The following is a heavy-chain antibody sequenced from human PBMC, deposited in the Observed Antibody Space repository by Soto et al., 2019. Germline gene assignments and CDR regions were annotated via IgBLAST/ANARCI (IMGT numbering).Heavy chain of an antibody. J-gene: IGHJ6*02. D-gene: IGHD1-1*01. Sequence: GASVKVSCKASGGTFSSYAISWVRQAPGQGLEWMGGIIPIFGTANYAQKFQGRVTITADESTSTAYMELSSLRSEDMAVYYCARGNDLPSYYYGLHVWGQATTVTSP. CDR1: GGTFSSYA. CDR3: ARGNDLPSYYYGLHV. CDR2: IIPIFGTA. V-gene: IGHV1-69*13.